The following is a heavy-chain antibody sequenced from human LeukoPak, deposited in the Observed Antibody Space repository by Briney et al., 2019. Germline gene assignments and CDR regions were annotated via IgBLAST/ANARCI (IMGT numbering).Heavy chain of an antibody. CDR1: GGTFSSYA. CDR3: ARSPGNDGDYERVSYCYYGMDV. Sequence: SVKVSCKASGGTFSSYAISWVRQAPGQGLEWMGGIIPIFGTANYAQKFQGGVTITADESTSTAYMELSSLRSEDTAVYYCARSPGNDGDYERVSYCYYGMDVWGQGTTVTVSS. CDR2: IIPIFGTA. J-gene: IGHJ6*02. D-gene: IGHD4-17*01. V-gene: IGHV1-69*13.